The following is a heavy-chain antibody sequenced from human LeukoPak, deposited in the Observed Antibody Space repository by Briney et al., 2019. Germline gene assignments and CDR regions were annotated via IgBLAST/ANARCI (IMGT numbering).Heavy chain of an antibody. V-gene: IGHV1-2*02. CDR3: ARGTYYDSSAYSGVRLFDY. Sequence: ASVKVSCKASGYTFTGYYMHWVRQAPGQGLEWMGWINPNSGGTNYAQKFQGRVTMTRDTSINTAYMELSRLRSDDTALYYCARGTYYDSSAYSGVRLFDYWGQGTLVTVSS. CDR1: GYTFTGYY. J-gene: IGHJ4*02. CDR2: INPNSGGT. D-gene: IGHD3-22*01.